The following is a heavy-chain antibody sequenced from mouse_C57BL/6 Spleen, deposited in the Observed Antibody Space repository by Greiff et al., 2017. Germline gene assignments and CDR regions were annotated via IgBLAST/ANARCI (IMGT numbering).Heavy chain of an antibody. CDR1: GYTFTSYW. Sequence: VQLQQPGAELVKPGASVKLSCKASGYTFTSYWMHWVKQRPGQGLEWIGMIHPNSGSTNYNEKFKSKATLTVDKSSSTAYMQLSSLTSEDSAVYYCAKGPLRQDWYFDVWGTGTTVTVSS. V-gene: IGHV1-64*01. CDR3: AKGPLRQDWYFDV. CDR2: IHPNSGST. D-gene: IGHD2-4*01. J-gene: IGHJ1*03.